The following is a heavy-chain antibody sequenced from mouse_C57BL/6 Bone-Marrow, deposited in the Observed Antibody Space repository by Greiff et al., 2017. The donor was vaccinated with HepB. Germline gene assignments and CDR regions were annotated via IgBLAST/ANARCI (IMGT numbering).Heavy chain of an antibody. Sequence: QVQLKQPGAELVKPGASVKLSCKASGYTFTSYWMHWVKQRPGQGLEWIGMIHPNSGSTNYNEKFKSKATLTVDKSSSTAYMQLSSLTSEDSAVYYCARGDYGYEDWYFDVWGTGTTVTVSS. CDR3: ARGDYGYEDWYFDV. CDR1: GYTFTSYW. V-gene: IGHV1-64*01. J-gene: IGHJ1*03. CDR2: IHPNSGST. D-gene: IGHD2-2*01.